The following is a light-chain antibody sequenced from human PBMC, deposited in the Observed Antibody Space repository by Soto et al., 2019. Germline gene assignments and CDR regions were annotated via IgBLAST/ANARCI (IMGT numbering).Light chain of an antibody. J-gene: IGKJ5*01. CDR1: QSISNL. V-gene: IGKV1-5*03. CDR2: KVS. CDR3: QQYDGYPLT. Sequence: DIPMTQSPSTLSASVGDRVTITCRASQSISNLLAWYQQKPGRAPTLLIYKVSTLESGVPSRFSGSGSGTDFSLTINTLQADDSATYYCQQYDGYPLTFGQGTRLEIK.